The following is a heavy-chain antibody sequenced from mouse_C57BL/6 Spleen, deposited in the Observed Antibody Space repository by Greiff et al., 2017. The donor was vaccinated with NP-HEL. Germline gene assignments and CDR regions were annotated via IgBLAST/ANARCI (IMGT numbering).Heavy chain of an antibody. D-gene: IGHD1-1*01. CDR3: AREGYYYGSPWFAY. Sequence: EVQLVESGGGLVKPGGSLKLSCAASGFTFSDYGMHWVRQAPEKGLEWVAYISSGSSTIYYADTVKGRFTISRDNAKNTLFLQMTSLRSEETAMYYGAREGYYYGSPWFAYWGQGTLVTVSA. J-gene: IGHJ3*01. CDR1: GFTFSDYG. V-gene: IGHV5-17*01. CDR2: ISSGSSTI.